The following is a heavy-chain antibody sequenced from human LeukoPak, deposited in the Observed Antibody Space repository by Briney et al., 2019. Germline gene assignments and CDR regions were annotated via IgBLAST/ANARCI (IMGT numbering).Heavy chain of an antibody. CDR3: ARGAYYYED. CDR2: ISSSSSTI. CDR1: GFTFSSYS. V-gene: IGHV3-48*01. J-gene: IGHJ4*02. D-gene: IGHD3-22*01. Sequence: GGSPRLSCAASGFTFSSYSMNWVRQAPGKGLEWVSYISSSSSTIYYADSVKGRFTISRDNAKNSLYLQMNSLRAEDTAVYYCARGAYYYEDWGQGTLVTVSS.